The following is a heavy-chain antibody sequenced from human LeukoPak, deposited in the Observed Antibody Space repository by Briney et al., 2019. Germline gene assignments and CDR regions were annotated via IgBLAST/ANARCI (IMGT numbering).Heavy chain of an antibody. Sequence: SETLSLTCAVYGGSFSGYYWSWIRQPPGKGLEWIGEINHSGSTNYNPSLKSRVTISVDTSKNQFSLKLSSVTAADTAVYYCRIVVVPAAYHDAFDIWGQGTMVTVSS. D-gene: IGHD2-2*01. V-gene: IGHV4-34*01. CDR2: INHSGST. CDR1: GGSFSGYY. J-gene: IGHJ3*02. CDR3: RIVVVPAAYHDAFDI.